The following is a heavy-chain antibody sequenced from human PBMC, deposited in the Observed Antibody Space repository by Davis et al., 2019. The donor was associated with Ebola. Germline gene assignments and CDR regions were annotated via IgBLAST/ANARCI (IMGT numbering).Heavy chain of an antibody. CDR3: VRDYNDGIGRFDY. CDR1: GITFSRYA. V-gene: IGHV3-30*04. CDR2: IAYDGRYE. D-gene: IGHD3-16*01. J-gene: IGHJ4*02. Sequence: PGGSLRLSCAVSGITFSRYAMHWVRQAPGKGLEWVTRIAYDGRYESYAESVKGRFTISRDNSKSTLYLQMNSLRLEDTAAYYCVRDYNDGIGRFDYWGQGTLVTVSS.